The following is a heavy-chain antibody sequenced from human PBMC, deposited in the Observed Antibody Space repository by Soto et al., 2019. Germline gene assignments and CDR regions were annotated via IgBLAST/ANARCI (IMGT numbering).Heavy chain of an antibody. CDR1: GYTFTSYA. J-gene: IGHJ4*02. Sequence: QVQLVQSGAEVKKPGASVKVSCKASGYTFTSYAMHWVRQAPGQRLEWMGWINAGNGNTKYSQKFQGRVTITRDTSASTADMELSSLRSEDTAVYYCASFEVAGSYVDYWGQGTLVTVSS. V-gene: IGHV1-3*01. CDR3: ASFEVAGSYVDY. D-gene: IGHD6-19*01. CDR2: INAGNGNT.